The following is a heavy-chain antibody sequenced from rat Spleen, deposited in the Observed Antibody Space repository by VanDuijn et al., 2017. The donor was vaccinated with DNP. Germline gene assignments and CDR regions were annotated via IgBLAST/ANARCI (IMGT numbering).Heavy chain of an antibody. CDR2: ISQSGRA. D-gene: IGHD1-12*02. J-gene: IGHJ4*01. V-gene: IGHV3-1*01. CDR1: DYSITGNY. Sequence: EVQLQESGPGRVKLSQSLSLTCSVTDYSITGNYWGWIRKFPGNKMEWIGHISQSGRATYNPSLKSRISITRDTSKNQFFLQLKSVINEDTATYYCARFGSYYYVMDAWGQGASVTVSS. CDR3: ARFGSYYYVMDA.